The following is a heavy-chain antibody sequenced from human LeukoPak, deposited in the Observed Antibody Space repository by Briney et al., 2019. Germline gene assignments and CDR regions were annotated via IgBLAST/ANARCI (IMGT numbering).Heavy chain of an antibody. V-gene: IGHV3-30*18. CDR2: ISYDGSNK. Sequence: GGSLRLSCAASGFTFSSYGMHWVRQAPGKGLEWVAFISYDGSNKNYADSVRGRFTISRDNSMNTLYLQMNSLRPDDTAVYYCAKERGYEGGIVYWGQGTLVTVSS. J-gene: IGHJ4*02. CDR3: AKERGYEGGIVY. CDR1: GFTFSSYG. D-gene: IGHD5-12*01.